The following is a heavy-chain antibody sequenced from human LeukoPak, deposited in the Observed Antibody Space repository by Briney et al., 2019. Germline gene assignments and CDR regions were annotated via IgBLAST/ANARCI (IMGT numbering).Heavy chain of an antibody. D-gene: IGHD3-22*01. Sequence: SETLSLTCTVSGYSINSGYYWGWIRQPPGMGLEWIGSIYHTGSTYYNPSLKSRVTISVDTSKNQFSLKLSSVTAADTAVYYCARVPSTNYYDSSGYWGYFDYWGQGTLVTVSS. CDR1: GYSINSGYY. V-gene: IGHV4-38-2*02. CDR3: ARVPSTNYYDSSGYWGYFDY. J-gene: IGHJ4*02. CDR2: IYHTGST.